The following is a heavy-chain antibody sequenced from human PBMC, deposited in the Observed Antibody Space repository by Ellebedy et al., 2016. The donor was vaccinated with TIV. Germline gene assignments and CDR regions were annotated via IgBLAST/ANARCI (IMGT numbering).Heavy chain of an antibody. CDR2: IYQDGSEQ. D-gene: IGHD4-17*01. V-gene: IGHV3-7*01. CDR1: GFSFRSYW. J-gene: IGHJ5*01. CDR3: ARRGSFGDYAVQVNSWFDS. Sequence: GESLKISCAASGFSFRSYWMSWVRQAPGKGLEWVANIYQDGSEQYYVDSVKGRFTISRDNAKNSVYLQMNSLRAEETALYYCARRGSFGDYAVQVNSWFDSWGQGTLVTVSS.